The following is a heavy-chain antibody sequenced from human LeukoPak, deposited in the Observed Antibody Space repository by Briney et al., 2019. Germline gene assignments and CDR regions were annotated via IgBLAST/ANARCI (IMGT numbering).Heavy chain of an antibody. V-gene: IGHV4-34*01. CDR1: GGSFSGYY. CDR3: AKGREKYFDWLLTY. D-gene: IGHD3-9*01. CDR2: INHSRST. J-gene: IGHJ4*02. Sequence: SETLSLTCAVYGGSFSGYYWSWIRQPPGKGLEWIGEINHSRSTNYNPSLKSRVTISGDTSKNQSSLKLSSVTAADTAVYYCAKGREKYFDWLLTYWGQGTLVTVSS.